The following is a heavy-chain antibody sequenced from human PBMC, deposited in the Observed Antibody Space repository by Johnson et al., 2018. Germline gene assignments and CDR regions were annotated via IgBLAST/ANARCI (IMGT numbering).Heavy chain of an antibody. J-gene: IGHJ6*02. V-gene: IGHV3-33*01. CDR1: GFTFRSYG. CDR2: IWYDGTND. D-gene: IGHD3-16*01. Sequence: VQLLETGGGVVQPGRSLRLSCVASGFTFRSYGMFWVRQAPGKGLQWVGTIWYDGTNDNYADSVRGRFTISRDNSKSTLYLQMNSLRAEDTAVYYCATNVHDYYHGMDVWGQGTMVTVSS. CDR3: ATNVHDYYHGMDV.